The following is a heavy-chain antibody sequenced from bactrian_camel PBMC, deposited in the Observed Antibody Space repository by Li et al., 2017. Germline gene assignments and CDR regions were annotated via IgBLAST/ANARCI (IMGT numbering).Heavy chain of an antibody. J-gene: IGHJ4*01. D-gene: IGHD5*01. Sequence: VQLVESGGGSAQAGEALRLSCATSGFTFSSYDMSWVRQAPGKGLEWVSGILPDGRAAYAESVKGRFTISIDNAKNTLYLQMNSLRADDTAMYYCAIGLFADFGLGRGTQVTVS. CDR2: ILPDGRA. CDR1: GFTFSSYD. V-gene: IGHV3S10*01.